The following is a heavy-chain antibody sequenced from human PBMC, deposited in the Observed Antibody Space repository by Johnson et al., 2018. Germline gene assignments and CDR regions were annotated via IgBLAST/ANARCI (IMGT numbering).Heavy chain of an antibody. CDR3: ARPETLYCGGDCFFDAFDI. D-gene: IGHD2-21*02. J-gene: IGHJ3*02. CDR2: IYPGDSDT. Sequence: EVQLVESGGGVVRPGVSLKISCKGSGYNFPAYWIGWVRQMPGQGLEWMGIIYPGDSDTRYSPSFQGQATISADKPISTAYLQWSSRKAPDTAMYYCARPETLYCGGDCFFDAFDIWGQGTMVTVSS. CDR1: GYNFPAYW. V-gene: IGHV5-51*01.